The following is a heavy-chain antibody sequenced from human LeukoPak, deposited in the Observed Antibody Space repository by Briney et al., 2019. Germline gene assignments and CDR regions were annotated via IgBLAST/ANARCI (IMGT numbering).Heavy chain of an antibody. D-gene: IGHD3-22*01. J-gene: IGHJ4*02. V-gene: IGHV3-23*01. CDR3: AKSRARITMIVVIDY. CDR2: ISGSGGST. Sequence: PGGSLRLSCAASGFNFSSYAMSWVRQAPGKGLEWVSGISGSGGSTYYADSVKGRFTISRDNSKNTLYLQMNSLRAEDTAVYYCAKSRARITMIVVIDYWGQGTLVTVSS. CDR1: GFNFSSYA.